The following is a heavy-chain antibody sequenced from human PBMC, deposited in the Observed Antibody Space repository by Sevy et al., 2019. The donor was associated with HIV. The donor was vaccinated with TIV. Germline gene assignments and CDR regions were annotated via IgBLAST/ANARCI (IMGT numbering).Heavy chain of an antibody. D-gene: IGHD2-2*01. CDR3: ARDLVVPAAIGYYYGMDV. Sequence: GGSLRLSCVASGFTFSSYSMNWVRQAPGKGLEWVSYISSSSSTIYYADSVKGRFTISRDNAKNSLYLQMNSLRAEDTAVYYCARDLVVPAAIGYYYGMDVWGQGTTVTVSS. CDR2: ISSSSSTI. V-gene: IGHV3-48*01. CDR1: GFTFSSYS. J-gene: IGHJ6*02.